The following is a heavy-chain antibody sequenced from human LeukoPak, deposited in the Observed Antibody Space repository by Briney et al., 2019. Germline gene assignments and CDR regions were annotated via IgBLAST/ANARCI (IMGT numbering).Heavy chain of an antibody. CDR3: AREGVSGSYSAFDI. Sequence: GGSLRLSCAASGFTVSSNYMSWVRQAPGKGLEWVSVIHSGGSTYYADSVKGRFTTSRDNSKNTLYLQMNSLRVEDTAVYYCAREGVSGSYSAFDIWGQGTLVTVSS. J-gene: IGHJ3*02. D-gene: IGHD3-10*01. CDR2: IHSGGST. V-gene: IGHV3-53*01. CDR1: GFTVSSNY.